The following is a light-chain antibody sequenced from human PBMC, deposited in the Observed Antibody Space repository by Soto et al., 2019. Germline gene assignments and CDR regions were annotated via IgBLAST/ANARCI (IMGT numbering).Light chain of an antibody. CDR1: QSVSGSY. J-gene: IGKJ2*01. CDR2: GAS. Sequence: EIVLTQSPGTLSLSPGERATLSCRASQSVSGSYLAWYQHKHGQAPRLLIYGASNRATGIPDRFSGSGSGTDFTLTISRLEPEDFAVYYCQQYGSSPAYTFGQGTKLEI. CDR3: QQYGSSPAYT. V-gene: IGKV3-20*01.